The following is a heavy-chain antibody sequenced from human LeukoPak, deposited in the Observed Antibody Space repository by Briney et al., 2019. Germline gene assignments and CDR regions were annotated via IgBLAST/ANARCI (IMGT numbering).Heavy chain of an antibody. CDR3: AKALGVVGAIDY. Sequence: GGPLRLSCAASGFTFSSYGMHWVRQAPGKGLEWVAVISYDGSNKYYADSVKGRFTISRDNSKNTLYLQMNSLRAEDTAVYYCAKALGVVGAIDYWGQGTLVTVSS. D-gene: IGHD1-26*01. J-gene: IGHJ4*02. V-gene: IGHV3-30*18. CDR1: GFTFSSYG. CDR2: ISYDGSNK.